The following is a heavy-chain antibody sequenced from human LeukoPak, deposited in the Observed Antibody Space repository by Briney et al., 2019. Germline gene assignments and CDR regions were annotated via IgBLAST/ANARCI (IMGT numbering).Heavy chain of an antibody. CDR3: ARLRDGYKAFDY. Sequence: ALVKVSCKASGYTFTGYYMHWVRQAPGQGLEWMGWINPNSGGTNYAQKFQGRVTMTRDTSISTAYMELSRLRSDDTAVYYCARLRDGYKAFDYWGQGTLVTVSS. CDR1: GYTFTGYY. V-gene: IGHV1-2*02. J-gene: IGHJ4*02. CDR2: INPNSGGT. D-gene: IGHD5-24*01.